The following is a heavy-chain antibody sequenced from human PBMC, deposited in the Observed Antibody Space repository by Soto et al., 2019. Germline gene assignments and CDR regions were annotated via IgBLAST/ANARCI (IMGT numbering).Heavy chain of an antibody. Sequence: EVQMLQSGGGMVQPGGSLRLSCVGSGLTFGHYWMSWVRKAPGKVLEWVANIKIDGSEKYYVDSVKGRFAISRDNDKNSVFLQLNCLRTEDTAVYYCARALELVEGFDHWGQGSLVIVSP. CDR1: GLTFGHYW. CDR2: IKIDGSEK. V-gene: IGHV3-7*03. D-gene: IGHD2-8*02. J-gene: IGHJ4*02. CDR3: ARALELVEGFDH.